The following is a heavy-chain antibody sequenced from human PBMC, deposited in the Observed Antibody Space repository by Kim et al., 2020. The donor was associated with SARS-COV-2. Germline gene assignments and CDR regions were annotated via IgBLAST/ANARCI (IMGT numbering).Heavy chain of an antibody. D-gene: IGHD3-3*01. Sequence: SETLSLTCTVSGGSISSYYWSWIRQPPGKGLEWIGYIYYSGSTNYNPSLKSRVTISVDTSKNQFSLKLSSVTAADTAVYYFARHKSERITIFGVVIMGAFDIWGQGTMVTSLQ. J-gene: IGHJ3*02. CDR2: IYYSGST. CDR1: GGSISSYY. V-gene: IGHV4-59*08. CDR3: ARHKSERITIFGVVIMGAFDI.